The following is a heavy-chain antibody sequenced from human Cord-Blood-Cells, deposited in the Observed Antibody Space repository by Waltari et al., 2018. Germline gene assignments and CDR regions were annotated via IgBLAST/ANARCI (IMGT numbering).Heavy chain of an antibody. CDR3: ASEGPSSSSWYPYFQH. CDR2: INPNSGGT. J-gene: IGHJ1*01. D-gene: IGHD6-13*01. CDR1: GYTFTGYY. Sequence: QVQLVQSGAEVKKPGASVKVSCKASGYTFTGYYMHWVGQSPGQGLEWMGWINPNSGGTNYAQKFQGRVTMTRDTSISTAYMELSRLRSDDTAVYYCASEGPSSSSWYPYFQHWGQGTLVTVSS. V-gene: IGHV1-2*02.